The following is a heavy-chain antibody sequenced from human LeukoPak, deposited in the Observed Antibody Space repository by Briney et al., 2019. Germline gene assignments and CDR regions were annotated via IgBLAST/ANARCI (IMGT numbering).Heavy chain of an antibody. Sequence: GGSLRLSCAASGFTFDDYGMSWVRQAPGKGLEWVSGINWNGGSTGYADSVKGRFTISRDNAKNSLYLQMNSLRAEDTALYYCARHTYCSGGSCYYGDMYYFDYWGQGTLVTVSS. CDR1: GFTFDDYG. D-gene: IGHD2-15*01. CDR3: ARHTYCSGGSCYYGDMYYFDY. CDR2: INWNGGST. J-gene: IGHJ4*02. V-gene: IGHV3-20*04.